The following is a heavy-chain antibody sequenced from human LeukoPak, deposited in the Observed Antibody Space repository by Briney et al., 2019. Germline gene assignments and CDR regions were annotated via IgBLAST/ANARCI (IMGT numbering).Heavy chain of an antibody. CDR1: GGSISSSSYY. CDR2: IYYSGST. Sequence: SETLSLTCTISGGSISSSSYYWGWIRQPPGKGLEWIGSIYYSGSTYYNPSLKSRVTMSVDTSENQFSLKLSSVIAADTAVYYCARQGRGTIFGVVRRAFDIWGQGTMVTVSS. V-gene: IGHV4-39*07. D-gene: IGHD3-3*01. J-gene: IGHJ3*02. CDR3: ARQGRGTIFGVVRRAFDI.